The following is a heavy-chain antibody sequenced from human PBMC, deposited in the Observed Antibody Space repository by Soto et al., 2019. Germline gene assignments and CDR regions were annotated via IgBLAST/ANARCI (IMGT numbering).Heavy chain of an antibody. D-gene: IGHD6-19*01. CDR2: ISGSGGST. CDR1: GFTFSSYT. V-gene: IGHV3-23*01. Sequence: GGSLKLSCAASGFTFSSYTMHWVRQTPGKGLEWVSAISGSGGSTYYADSVKGRFTISRDNSKNTLYLQMNSLRAEDTAVYYCAKDGGQWLAPFDYWGQGTLVTVSS. CDR3: AKDGGQWLAPFDY. J-gene: IGHJ4*02.